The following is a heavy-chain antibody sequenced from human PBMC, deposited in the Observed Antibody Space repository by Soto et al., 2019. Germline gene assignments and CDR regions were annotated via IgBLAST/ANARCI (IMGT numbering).Heavy chain of an antibody. D-gene: IGHD3-22*01. J-gene: IGHJ5*02. CDR2: INHSGST. CDR3: ARGLGDSSGYYFNWFDP. V-gene: IGHV4-34*01. CDR1: GGSFSGYY. Sequence: KASETLSLTCAVSGGSFSGYYWSWIRQPPGKGLEWIGEINHSGSTNYNPSLKSRVTISVDTSKNQFSLKLSSVTAADTAVYYCARGLGDSSGYYFNWFDPWGQGTLVTVSS.